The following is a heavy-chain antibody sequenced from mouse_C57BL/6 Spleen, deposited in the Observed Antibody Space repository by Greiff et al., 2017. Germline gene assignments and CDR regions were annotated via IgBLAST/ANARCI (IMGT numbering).Heavy chain of an antibody. V-gene: IGHV10-3*01. J-gene: IGHJ3*01. CDR2: IRSKSSNYAT. CDR1: GFTSNTYA. D-gene: IGHD2-3*01. Sequence: EVMLVESGGGLVLPKGPLKLPSALSGFTSNTYAMHWVRQAPGKGLEWVARIRSKSSNYATYYADSVKDRFTISRDDSQSMLYLQMNNLKTEDTAMYYCVRDGYYVWFAYWGQGTLVTVSA. CDR3: VRDGYYVWFAY.